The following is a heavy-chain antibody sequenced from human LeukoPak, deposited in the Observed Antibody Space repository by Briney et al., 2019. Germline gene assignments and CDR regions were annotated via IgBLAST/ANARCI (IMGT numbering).Heavy chain of an antibody. CDR3: ARGIAVAGTNWFDP. J-gene: IGHJ5*02. D-gene: IGHD6-13*01. CDR1: GFTFSSYS. Sequence: GGSLRLSCAASGFTFSSYSMNWVRQAPGKGLEWVSSISSSSSYIYYADSVKGRFTISRDNAKNSLYMQMYSLRAEDTAVYYCARGIAVAGTNWFDPWGQGTLVTVSS. V-gene: IGHV3-21*01. CDR2: ISSSSSYI.